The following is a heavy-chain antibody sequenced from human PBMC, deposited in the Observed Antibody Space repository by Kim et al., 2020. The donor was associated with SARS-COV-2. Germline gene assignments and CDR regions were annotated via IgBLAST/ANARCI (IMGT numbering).Heavy chain of an antibody. CDR3: ARGGYSPFFY. CDR2: ST. D-gene: IGHD2-21*01. V-gene: IGHV4-34*01. Sequence: STNYNPSLKSRVTISVDTSKNQFSLKLSSVTAADTAVYYCARGGYSPFFYWGQGTLVTVSS. J-gene: IGHJ4*02.